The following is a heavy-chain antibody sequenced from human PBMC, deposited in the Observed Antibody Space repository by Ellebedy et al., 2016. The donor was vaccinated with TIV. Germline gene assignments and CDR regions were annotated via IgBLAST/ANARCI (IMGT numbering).Heavy chain of an antibody. D-gene: IGHD4-17*01. CDR1: GYSFTSYW. CDR2: IYPGDSDT. Sequence: GGSLRLSCKGSGYSFTSYWIGWVRQMPGKGLEWMGIIYPGDSDTRYSPSFQGQVTISADKSISTAYLQWSSLKASDTAMYYCARHSHGDYVGYWGQGTLVTVSS. V-gene: IGHV5-51*01. J-gene: IGHJ4*02. CDR3: ARHSHGDYVGY.